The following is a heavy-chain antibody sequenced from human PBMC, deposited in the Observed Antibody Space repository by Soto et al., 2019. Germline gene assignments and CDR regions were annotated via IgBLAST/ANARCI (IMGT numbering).Heavy chain of an antibody. CDR3: ARSHGGPP. CDR1: GGSFSGYY. V-gene: IGHV4-34*01. D-gene: IGHD6-25*01. CDR2: INNSGST. J-gene: IGHJ1*01. Sequence: QVQLQQWGAGLLKPSETLSLTCAVYGGSFSGYYCSWIRQPPGKGLEWIGEINNSGSTNYNPSLKSRVTIPVDTSKNQFSLTLSSVTAADTAVYYCARSHGGPPWGQGTLVTVSS.